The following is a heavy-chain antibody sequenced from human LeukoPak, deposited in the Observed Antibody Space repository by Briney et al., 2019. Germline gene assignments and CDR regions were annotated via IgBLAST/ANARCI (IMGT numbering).Heavy chain of an antibody. Sequence: VSGPTLVNPTHTLTLTCTFSGFSLSTSGVGVGWIRQPPGKALEWLALIYWDDDKRYSPSLKSRLTITKDTSKNQVVLTMTNMDPVYTATYYCAVVPAALDAFDVWGQGTMVSVSS. CDR2: IYWDDDK. CDR3: AVVPAALDAFDV. J-gene: IGHJ3*01. CDR1: GFSLSTSGVG. D-gene: IGHD2-2*01. V-gene: IGHV2-5*02.